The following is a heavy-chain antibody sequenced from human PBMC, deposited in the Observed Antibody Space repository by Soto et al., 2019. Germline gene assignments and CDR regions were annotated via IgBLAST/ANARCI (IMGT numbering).Heavy chain of an antibody. CDR1: GYTCSRYG. CDR3: AKNGQPPYYYYGLDV. D-gene: IGHD2-8*01. CDR2: ISGYNGDT. J-gene: IGHJ6*02. V-gene: IGHV1-18*01. Sequence: QGQLVQSGGEVKKSGASVKVSCKASGYTCSRYGISWVRQAPGQGLEWMGWISGYNGDTNYAQKFQGRVTMTIDTSSTTAYMELRSLTSDDTAVYYCAKNGQPPYYYYGLDVWGQGTTVTVSS.